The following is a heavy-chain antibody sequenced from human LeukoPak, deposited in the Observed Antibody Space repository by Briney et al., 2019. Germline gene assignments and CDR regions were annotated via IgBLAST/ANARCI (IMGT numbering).Heavy chain of an antibody. J-gene: IGHJ4*02. CDR1: GLTFTTYW. CDR3: ARGGAYFDY. Sequence: QAGGSLRLSCAASGLTFTTYWMTWVRQAPGRGPEWVANIKEDGSAKYYVDSVKGRFTISRDNAKNSLFLQMNSLRVEDTAVYYCARGGAYFDYWGQGTLVTVSS. CDR2: IKEDGSAK. V-gene: IGHV3-7*01.